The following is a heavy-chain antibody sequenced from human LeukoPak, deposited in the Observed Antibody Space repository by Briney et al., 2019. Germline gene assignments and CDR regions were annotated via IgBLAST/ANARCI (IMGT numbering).Heavy chain of an antibody. V-gene: IGHV3-20*04. CDR2: INWNGGST. CDR1: GFTFDDYG. Sequence: GGSLRLSCAASGFTFDDYGMSWVRQAPGKGLEWGYGINWNGGSTGYADSVKGRFTISRDNAKNSLYLQMNSLRAEDTALYYCARARGSSSCLDYWGQGTLVTVSS. J-gene: IGHJ4*02. CDR3: ARARGSSSCLDY. D-gene: IGHD6-13*01.